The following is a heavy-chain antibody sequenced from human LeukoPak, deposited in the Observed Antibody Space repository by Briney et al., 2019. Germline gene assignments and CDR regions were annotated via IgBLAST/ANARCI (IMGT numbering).Heavy chain of an antibody. Sequence: PGGSLRLSCAASGFTFSSYGMSWVRQAPGKGLEWVSAISSTGGTTYYPDSVRGRFTISRDNSKNTLYLQMNSLRAEDTAIYYCAKNGDRGAYCSGGSCYPYYYYYMDVWGKGTTVTISS. CDR3: AKNGDRGAYCSGGSCYPYYYYYMDV. CDR2: ISSTGGTT. CDR1: GFTFSSYG. J-gene: IGHJ6*03. D-gene: IGHD2-15*01. V-gene: IGHV3-23*01.